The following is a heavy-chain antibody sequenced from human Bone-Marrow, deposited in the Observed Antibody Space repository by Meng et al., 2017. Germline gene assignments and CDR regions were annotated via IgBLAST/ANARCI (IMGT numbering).Heavy chain of an antibody. Sequence: ESLKISCAVSGYSISSGYFWGWIRQPPGKGLEWIGSIYHSGSTYYNPSLKSRVTISVDTAKNQFSLKLSSVTAADTAVYYCASAFETWPGIAVAGTVDYWGQGTLVTVSS. CDR3: ASAFETWPGIAVAGTVDY. V-gene: IGHV4-38-2*01. D-gene: IGHD6-19*01. J-gene: IGHJ4*02. CDR2: IYHSGST. CDR1: GYSISSGYF.